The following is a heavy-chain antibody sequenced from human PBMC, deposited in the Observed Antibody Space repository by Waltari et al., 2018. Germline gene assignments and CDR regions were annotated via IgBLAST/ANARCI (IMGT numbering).Heavy chain of an antibody. CDR3: ARDFIPKNGYFDY. Sequence: QVQLVESGGGVVQPGRSLRLSCAASAFTFSSYAMHWVRQAPGKGLEWVAVISYDGSNKYYADSVKGRFTISRDNSKNTLYLQMNSLRAEDTAVYYCARDFIPKNGYFDYWGQGTLVTVSS. V-gene: IGHV3-30*01. D-gene: IGHD3-16*01. CDR1: AFTFSSYA. J-gene: IGHJ4*02. CDR2: ISYDGSNK.